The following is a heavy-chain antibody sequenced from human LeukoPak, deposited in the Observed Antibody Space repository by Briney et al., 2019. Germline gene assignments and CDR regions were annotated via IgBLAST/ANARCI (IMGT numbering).Heavy chain of an antibody. CDR1: GGSISSGGYY. J-gene: IGHJ5*02. D-gene: IGHD1-26*01. V-gene: IGHV4-31*03. Sequence: SQTLSLTCTVSGGSISSGGYYWSWIRQHPGKGLEWIGYIYYSGSTYYNPSLKSRVTISVDTSKNQFSLKLSSVTAADTAVYYCAVSRGIARNWFDPWGQGTLVTVSS. CDR3: AVSRGIARNWFDP. CDR2: IYYSGST.